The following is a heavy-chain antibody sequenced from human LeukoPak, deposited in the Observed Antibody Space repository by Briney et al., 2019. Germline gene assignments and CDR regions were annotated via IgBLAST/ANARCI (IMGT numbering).Heavy chain of an antibody. D-gene: IGHD1-26*01. Sequence: ASVKISCKASGYTFTGYYMHWVRQAPGQGLEWMGWINPNSGGTNYAQEFQGRVTMTRDTSISTAYMELSRLRSDDTAVYYCARDWDSGSYYGGADYYFDYWGQGTLVTVSS. CDR3: ARDWDSGSYYGGADYYFDY. CDR1: GYTFTGYY. J-gene: IGHJ4*02. V-gene: IGHV1-2*02. CDR2: INPNSGGT.